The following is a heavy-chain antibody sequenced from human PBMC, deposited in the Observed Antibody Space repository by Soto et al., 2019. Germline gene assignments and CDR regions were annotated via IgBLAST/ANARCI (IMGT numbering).Heavy chain of an antibody. V-gene: IGHV3-11*04. Sequence: GGSLRLSCAASGFTFSDYYMSWIRQAPGKGLEWVSFISSSSSTIYYADSVKGRFTISRDNAKNSLYLQMNSLRAEDTAVYYCARCIAAAGLLEIGYWGQGTLVTVSS. CDR2: ISSSSSTI. CDR3: ARCIAAAGLLEIGY. CDR1: GFTFSDYY. D-gene: IGHD6-13*01. J-gene: IGHJ4*02.